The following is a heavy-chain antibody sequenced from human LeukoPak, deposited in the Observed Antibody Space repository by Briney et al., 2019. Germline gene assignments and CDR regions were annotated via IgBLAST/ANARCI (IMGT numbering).Heavy chain of an antibody. V-gene: IGHV3-66*01. D-gene: IGHD3-16*01. J-gene: IGHJ4*02. CDR3: ARVPFTASLGDYFDY. Sequence: AGGSLRLSCAASGFTTSDNYITWVRQAPGKGLQWVSVIYSGGRTNYADSVKGRFSMSRDKSNGTVYLQLNSLRTEDTAVYFCARVPFTASLGDYFDYRGQGALVTVSS. CDR1: GFTTSDNY. CDR2: IYSGGRT.